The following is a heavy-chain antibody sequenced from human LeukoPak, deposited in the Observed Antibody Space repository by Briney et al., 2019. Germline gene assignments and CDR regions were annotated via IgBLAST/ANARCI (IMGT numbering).Heavy chain of an antibody. J-gene: IGHJ4*02. Sequence: AESLQISCKGSGYSFPTYWFARLRQMPGKGREWMGFIYSDESNIRYRPSFQGQVTISADRSISTAYLQWSSLKASDTAMYYCARPPSRGYSSSFEYWGQGTLVTVSS. CDR2: IYSDESNI. CDR1: GYSFPTYW. D-gene: IGHD2-2*03. V-gene: IGHV5-51*01. CDR3: ARPPSRGYSSSFEY.